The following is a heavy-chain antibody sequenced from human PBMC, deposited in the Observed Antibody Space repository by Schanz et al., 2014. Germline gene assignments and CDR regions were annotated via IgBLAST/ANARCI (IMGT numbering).Heavy chain of an antibody. Sequence: VQLVESGGGVVQPGRSLRLSCAASGFTFSSHWMHWVRQDPGKGLVWVARINSVGSNTDYADSVTGRFTISRDNAKNTLYLQMNTLRAEDTAVYYCARKMKLGVYGGKGHDSLDIWGQGTMGTVSS. CDR3: ARKMKLGVYGGKGHDSLDI. V-gene: IGHV3-74*02. CDR1: GFTFSSHW. D-gene: IGHD4-17*01. J-gene: IGHJ3*02. CDR2: INSVGSNT.